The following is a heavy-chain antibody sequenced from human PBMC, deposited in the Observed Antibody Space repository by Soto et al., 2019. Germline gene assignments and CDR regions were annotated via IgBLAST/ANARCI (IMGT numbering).Heavy chain of an antibody. V-gene: IGHV3-15*01. CDR2: IRSKTDGGTA. CDR1: GLTFSNVY. J-gene: IGHJ4*02. CDR3: AAVYFGY. D-gene: IGHD2-8*01. Sequence: EVQLVESGGGLIKPGGSLTLSCVASGLTFSNVYMTWVRQAPGTGLEWVGRIRSKTDGGTADYAAPVKGRFTISRDDSKNTLYLQMNSLKTEDTAIYYCAAVYFGYWGQGTLVTVSS.